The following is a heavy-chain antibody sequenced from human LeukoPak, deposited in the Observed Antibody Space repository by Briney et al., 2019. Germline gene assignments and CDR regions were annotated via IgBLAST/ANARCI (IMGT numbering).Heavy chain of an antibody. D-gene: IGHD5-18*01. CDR1: GGSISSGSYY. Sequence: PSETLSLTCTVSGGSISSGSYYWSWIRQPAGKGLEWIGRIYTSGSTNYNPSLKSRVTISVDTSKNQFSLKPSSVTAADTAVYYCARARGYSYGYVDYWGQGTLATVSS. CDR3: ARARGYSYGYVDY. J-gene: IGHJ4*02. CDR2: IYTSGST. V-gene: IGHV4-61*02.